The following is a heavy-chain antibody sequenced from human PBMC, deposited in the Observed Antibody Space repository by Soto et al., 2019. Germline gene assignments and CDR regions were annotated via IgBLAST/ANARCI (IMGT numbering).Heavy chain of an antibody. J-gene: IGHJ4*02. CDR2: ISWNSGSI. CDR1: GFTFDDYA. V-gene: IGHV3-9*01. CDR3: AKTSNYDILTGYYLALSYFDY. Sequence: GGSLRLSCAASGFTFDDYAMHWVRQAPGKGLEWVSGISWNSGSIGYADSVKGRFTTSRDNAKNSLYLQMNSLRAEDTALYYCAKTSNYDILTGYYLALSYFDYWGQGTLVTVSS. D-gene: IGHD3-9*01.